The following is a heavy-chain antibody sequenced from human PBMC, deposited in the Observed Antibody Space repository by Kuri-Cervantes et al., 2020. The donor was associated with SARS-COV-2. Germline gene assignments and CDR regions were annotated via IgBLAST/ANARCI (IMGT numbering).Heavy chain of an antibody. J-gene: IGHJ3*02. CDR2: IGPSNTYI. CDR1: GFTFNTYN. Sequence: GDSLKISCTASGFTFNTYNMKWVRQAPGKGLEWVSGIGPSNTYIYYADSVKGRFIISRDNAKNSLYLQMNSLRAEDTAVYYCAREPIGWEIPQDAFDIWCQGTMVTVSS. D-gene: IGHD1-26*01. CDR3: AREPIGWEIPQDAFDI. V-gene: IGHV3-21*01.